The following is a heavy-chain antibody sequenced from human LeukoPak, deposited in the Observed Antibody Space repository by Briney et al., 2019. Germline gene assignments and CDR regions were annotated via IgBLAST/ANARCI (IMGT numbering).Heavy chain of an antibody. V-gene: IGHV3-23*01. J-gene: IGHJ4*02. D-gene: IGHD2-2*01. Sequence: GGSLRLSCAASGFTFSSYAMSWVRQAPGKGLEWVSAISGGGGSTYYADSVKGRFTISRDNSKNTRYLQLNSLRAEDTAVYYCAKAVVVRPPHTLFDYWGQGTLVTVSS. CDR2: ISGGGGST. CDR1: GFTFSSYA. CDR3: AKAVVVRPPHTLFDY.